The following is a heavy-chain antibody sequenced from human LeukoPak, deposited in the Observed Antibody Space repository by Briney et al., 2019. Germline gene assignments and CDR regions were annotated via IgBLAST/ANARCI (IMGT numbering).Heavy chain of an antibody. D-gene: IGHD6-19*01. Sequence: PSETLSLTSAVSGYSISSGYYWGWIRQPPGKGLAWIGSIYHSGRTYYNPSLKSRVTISIDTSKNQFSLKLTSVTAADTAVYYCARVRSSRFKGFDYWGQGTLVTVSS. CDR3: ARVRSSRFKGFDY. CDR1: GYSISSGYY. J-gene: IGHJ4*02. CDR2: IYHSGRT. V-gene: IGHV4-38-2*01.